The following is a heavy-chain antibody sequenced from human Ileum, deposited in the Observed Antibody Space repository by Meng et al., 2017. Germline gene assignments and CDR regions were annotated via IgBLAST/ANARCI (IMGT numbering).Heavy chain of an antibody. Sequence: SCAASGFTFSSYAMHWVRQAPGKGLEWVSAISSSSDYIFYADSVKGRFTISRDNAKNSLFLQMNSLRAEDTAVYYCARRYYYDSSVYYPLDYWGQGTLVTVSS. D-gene: IGHD3-22*01. V-gene: IGHV3-21*01. CDR3: ARRYYYDSSVYYPLDY. J-gene: IGHJ4*02. CDR2: ISSSSDYI. CDR1: GFTFSSYA.